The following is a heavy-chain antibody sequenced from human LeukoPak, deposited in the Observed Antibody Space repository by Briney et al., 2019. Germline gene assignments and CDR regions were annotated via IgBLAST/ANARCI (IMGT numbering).Heavy chain of an antibody. J-gene: IGHJ6*02. CDR2: ISSSSTI. V-gene: IGHV3-48*01. CDR1: GFTFSSYS. CDR3: AKGYSTIREYGMDV. Sequence: PGGSLRLSCAASGFTFSSYSMNWVRQAPGKGLEWVSYISSSSTIYYADSVKGRFTISRDNSKNTLYLQMNSLRAEDTAVYYCAKGYSTIREYGMDVWGQGTTFTVSS. D-gene: IGHD6-13*01.